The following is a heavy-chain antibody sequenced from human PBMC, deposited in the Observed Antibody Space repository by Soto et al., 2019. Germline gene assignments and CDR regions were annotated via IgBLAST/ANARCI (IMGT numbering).Heavy chain of an antibody. V-gene: IGHV4-30-4*01. J-gene: IGHJ4*02. CDR1: GGSISSGDYY. Sequence: SETLSLTCTVSGGSISSGDYYWSWIRQPPGKGLEWIGYIYYSGSTYYNPSLKSRVTISVDTSKNQFSLKLSSVTAADTAVYYCASQSLLYYYDSSGLLPFRGQGTPVTGSS. CDR3: ASQSLLYYYDSSGLLPF. CDR2: IYYSGST. D-gene: IGHD3-22*01.